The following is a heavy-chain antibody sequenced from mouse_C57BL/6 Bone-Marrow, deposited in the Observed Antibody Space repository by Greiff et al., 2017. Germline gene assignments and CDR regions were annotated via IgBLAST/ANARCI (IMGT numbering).Heavy chain of an antibody. V-gene: IGHV1-64*01. CDR1: GYTFTSYW. CDR2: IHPNSGST. J-gene: IGHJ2*01. D-gene: IGHD2-4*01. CDR3: ARAPMISYYFHS. Sequence: QVQLQQSGAELVKPGASVKLSCKASGYTFTSYWMHWVKQRPGQGLEWIGMIHPNSGSTNYNEKFKSKATLTVDKSSSTAYMQLSSLTSEDSAVYYCARAPMISYYFHSWRQGTTLPAFS.